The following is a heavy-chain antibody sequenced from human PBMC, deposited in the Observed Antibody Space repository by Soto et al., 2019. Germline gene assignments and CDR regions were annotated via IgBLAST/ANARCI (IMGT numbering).Heavy chain of an antibody. CDR2: ISNTGGGT. CDR1: GVSVCTYA. D-gene: IGHD3-22*01. Sequence: HAVCMKIGSAASGVSVCTYAMNGVRQDPGKGLEWVSTISNTGGGTFYAGSVKGRFTISRDNSKNTLYLQMHSLRADDSAIYFCAVGRHKTSGSNTWFDPWGRGTQVTVFS. V-gene: IGHV3-23*01. CDR3: AVGRHKTSGSNTWFDP. J-gene: IGHJ5*02.